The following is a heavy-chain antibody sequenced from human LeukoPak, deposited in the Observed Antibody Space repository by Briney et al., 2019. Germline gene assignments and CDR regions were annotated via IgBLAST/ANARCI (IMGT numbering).Heavy chain of an antibody. J-gene: IGHJ4*02. D-gene: IGHD3-22*01. CDR3: AKDMSSSYSPFDY. Sequence: GGSLRLSCAASGFTFSSYGMHWVRQAPGKGLEWVAVISYDGSNKYYADSVKGRFTISRDNSKNTLYLQMNSLRAEDTAVYYCAKDMSSSYSPFDYWGQGTLVTVSS. CDR2: ISYDGSNK. V-gene: IGHV3-30*18. CDR1: GFTFSSYG.